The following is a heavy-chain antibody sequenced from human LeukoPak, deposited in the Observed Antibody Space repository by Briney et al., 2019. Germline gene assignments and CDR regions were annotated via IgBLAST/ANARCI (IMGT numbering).Heavy chain of an antibody. CDR2: ISWDGGST. Sequence: PGGSLRLSCAASGFTFDDYAMHWVRQAPGKGLEWVSLISWDGGSTYYADSVKGRFTISRDNSKNSLYLQMNSLRAEDTALYYCAKVACSKYSSSSGRRHYMDVWGKGTTVTVSS. J-gene: IGHJ6*03. D-gene: IGHD6-6*01. CDR3: AKVACSKYSSSSGRRHYMDV. V-gene: IGHV3-43D*03. CDR1: GFTFDDYA.